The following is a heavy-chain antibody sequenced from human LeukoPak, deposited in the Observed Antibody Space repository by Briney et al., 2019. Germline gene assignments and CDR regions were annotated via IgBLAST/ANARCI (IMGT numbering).Heavy chain of an antibody. V-gene: IGHV4-61*02. CDR2: IYTSGST. CDR1: GGSISSGSYY. Sequence: SQTLSLTCTVSGGSISSGSYYWSWIRQPAGKGLEWIGRIYTSGSTNYNPSLKSRITISVDTSKNQFSLKLSSVTAADMAVYYCARESIAAHPNFDYWGQGTLVTVSS. D-gene: IGHD6-6*01. J-gene: IGHJ4*02. CDR3: ARESIAAHPNFDY.